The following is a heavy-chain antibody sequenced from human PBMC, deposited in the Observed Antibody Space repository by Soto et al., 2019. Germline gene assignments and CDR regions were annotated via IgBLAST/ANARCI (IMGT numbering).Heavy chain of an antibody. CDR1: GFTFSSYS. V-gene: IGHV3-21*01. CDR2: ISSSSSSYI. CDR3: ASGDFEPGTLGDGNYYYYGMDV. Sequence: PGGSLILSCAASGFTFSSYSMNWVRQAPGKGLEWVSSISSSSSSYIYYADSVKGRFTISRDNAKNSLYLQMNSLRAEDTAVYYCASGDFEPGTLGDGNYYYYGMDVWGQGTTVTVSS. J-gene: IGHJ6*02. D-gene: IGHD4-17*01.